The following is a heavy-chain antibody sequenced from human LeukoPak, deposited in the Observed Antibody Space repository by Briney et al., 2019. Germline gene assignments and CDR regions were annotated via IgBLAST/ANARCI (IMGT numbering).Heavy chain of an antibody. Sequence: GGSLRLSCAASGFTFSSYWMSWVRQAPGKGLEWVANIKQDGSEKYYVDSVKGRFTISRDNAKNSLYLQMNSLRAEDTAVYYCAKADGSGSYSGSVSFDYWGQGTLVTVSS. CDR2: IKQDGSEK. J-gene: IGHJ4*02. CDR1: GFTFSSYW. CDR3: AKADGSGSYSGSVSFDY. V-gene: IGHV3-7*01. D-gene: IGHD1-26*01.